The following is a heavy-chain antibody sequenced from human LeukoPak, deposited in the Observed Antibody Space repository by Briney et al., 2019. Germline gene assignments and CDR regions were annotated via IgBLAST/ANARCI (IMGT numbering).Heavy chain of an antibody. D-gene: IGHD4-11*01. CDR2: IASDSSAK. CDR1: GFSFFNYA. J-gene: IGHJ4*02. V-gene: IGHV3-48*04. Sequence: GGSLRLSCSASGFSFFNYAMNWVRQAPGKGLEWLLYIASDSSAKYYADSVKGRFTVFRDNAENSLYLEMSSLRAADTAVYYCARDAYSNYVRPDYLAFWGQGTLVTVSS. CDR3: ARDAYSNYVRPDYLAF.